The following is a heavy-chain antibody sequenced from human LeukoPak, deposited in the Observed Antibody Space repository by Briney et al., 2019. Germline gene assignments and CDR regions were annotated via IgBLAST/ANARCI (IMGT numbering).Heavy chain of an antibody. CDR1: GFIFRSYG. D-gene: IGHD3-10*01. CDR2: IYSGGST. J-gene: IGHJ4*02. Sequence: GGSLRLSCAASGFIFRSYGMNWVRQAPGKGLEWVSVIYSGGSTYYADSVKGRFTISRDNSKNTLYLQMNSLRAEDTAVYYCARPGGSGSLSLFWGQGTLVTVSS. CDR3: ARPGGSGSLSLF. V-gene: IGHV3-66*04.